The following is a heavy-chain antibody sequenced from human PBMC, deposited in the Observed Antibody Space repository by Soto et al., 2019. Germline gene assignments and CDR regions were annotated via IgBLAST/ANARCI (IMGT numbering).Heavy chain of an antibody. Sequence: ASVKVSCKASGGTFSSYSISWVRQAPGQGLEWMGGIIPIFGTANYAQKFQGRVTITADKSTSTAYMELSSLRSEDTAVYYCAREAAGYSGYDWGAFDIWGQGTMVTVSS. V-gene: IGHV1-69*06. CDR1: GGTFSSYS. J-gene: IGHJ3*02. D-gene: IGHD5-12*01. CDR3: AREAAGYSGYDWGAFDI. CDR2: IIPIFGTA.